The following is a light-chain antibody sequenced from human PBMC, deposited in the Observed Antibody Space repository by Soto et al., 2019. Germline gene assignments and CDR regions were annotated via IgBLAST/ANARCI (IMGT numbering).Light chain of an antibody. CDR2: DVS. J-gene: IGLJ1*01. Sequence: QSALTQPASVSGSPGQSITISCTGTTVDVGGYDFVSWYQQHPGKAPKLIIYDVSNRPSGVSNRFSGSKSGNTASLTISGLQAGDVAVYYCSSYASSGTPYVFGTGTRVTVL. CDR1: TVDVGGYDF. V-gene: IGLV2-14*03. CDR3: SSYASSGTPYV.